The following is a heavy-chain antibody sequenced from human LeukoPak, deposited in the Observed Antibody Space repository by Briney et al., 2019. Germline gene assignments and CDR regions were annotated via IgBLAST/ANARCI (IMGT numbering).Heavy chain of an antibody. D-gene: IGHD2-2*01. CDR2: ISAYNGNT. J-gene: IGHJ4*02. Sequence: ASVKVSCKASGYTFTSYGISWVRQAPGQGLEWMGWISAYNGNTNYAQKLQGRVTMTTDTSTSTAYMELRSLRSDDTAVYYCARVADIVVVPAAHIGWFDYWGQGTLVTVSS. CDR3: ARVADIVVVPAAHIGWFDY. V-gene: IGHV1-18*01. CDR1: GYTFTSYG.